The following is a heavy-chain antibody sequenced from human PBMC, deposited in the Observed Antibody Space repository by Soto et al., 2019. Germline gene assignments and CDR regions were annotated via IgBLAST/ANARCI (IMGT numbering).Heavy chain of an antibody. CDR1: GGSISSYY. V-gene: IGHV4-59*01. D-gene: IGHD3-10*01. CDR2: IYYSGST. Sequence: QVQLQESGPGLVKPSETLSLTCTVSGGSISSYYWSWIRQPPGKGLEWIGYIYYSGSTNYNPSLKSRVTISVDTSKNPFSLKLSSVTAADTAVYYCARNYGSGSYSSYYFDYWGQGTLVTVSS. J-gene: IGHJ4*02. CDR3: ARNYGSGSYSSYYFDY.